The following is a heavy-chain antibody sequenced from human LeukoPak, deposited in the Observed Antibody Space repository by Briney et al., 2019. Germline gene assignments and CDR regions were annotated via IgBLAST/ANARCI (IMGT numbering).Heavy chain of an antibody. CDR1: GYTFTSYD. CDR3: ARGYCSGGSCYRYYYYMDV. Sequence: ASVKVSCKASGYTFTSYDINWVRQATGQGLEWMGWMNPNSGNTGYAQKFQGRVTITRNTSISTAYMELSSLRSEDTAVYYCARGYCSGGSCYRYYYYMDVWGKGTTVTVSS. D-gene: IGHD2-15*01. J-gene: IGHJ6*03. CDR2: MNPNSGNT. V-gene: IGHV1-8*03.